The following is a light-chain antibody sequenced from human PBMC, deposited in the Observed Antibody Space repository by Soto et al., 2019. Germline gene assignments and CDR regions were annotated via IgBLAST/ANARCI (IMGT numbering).Light chain of an antibody. CDR3: QQYYTTPAIT. J-gene: IGKJ5*01. CDR1: NSVLSSSNNKNY. Sequence: DIVMTQSPDSLAVSLGERATINCKFSNSVLSSSNNKNYLAWYQQKPGQPTKLIVLWASTRESGVPDRFSGSGSGTDFTLTIGSLQAEDVAVYYCQQYYTTPAITFGQGTRLEIK. V-gene: IGKV4-1*01. CDR2: WAS.